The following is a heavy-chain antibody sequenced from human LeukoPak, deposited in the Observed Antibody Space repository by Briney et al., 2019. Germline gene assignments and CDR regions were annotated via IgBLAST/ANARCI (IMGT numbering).Heavy chain of an antibody. V-gene: IGHV3-33*01. D-gene: IGHD1-1*01. J-gene: IGHJ4*02. CDR2: IWYDGSSK. CDR1: GFSFSAYG. CDR3: AREGELSPFDY. Sequence: GGSLRLSCAASGFSFSAYGVHWVRQAPGKGLEWVAVIWYDGSSKDYADSVKGRFTLSRDNSKNTLYLQMNSLRAEDTAVYYCAREGELSPFDYWGQGTLVTVSS.